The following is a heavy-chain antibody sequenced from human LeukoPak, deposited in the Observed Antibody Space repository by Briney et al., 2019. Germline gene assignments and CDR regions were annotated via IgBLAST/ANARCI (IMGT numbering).Heavy chain of an antibody. Sequence: SETLSLTCTVSGGSISSGSSYWGWIRQSPGKGLEWIGSIYYSGSTYYNPSLKSRVTISVDTSKNQFSLEVRSVTAADTAVYYCARPQGVASVWDFEYWGQGTLVTVSS. V-gene: IGHV4-39*01. D-gene: IGHD5-12*01. CDR3: ARPQGVASVWDFEY. CDR2: IYYSGST. J-gene: IGHJ4*02. CDR1: GGSISSGSSY.